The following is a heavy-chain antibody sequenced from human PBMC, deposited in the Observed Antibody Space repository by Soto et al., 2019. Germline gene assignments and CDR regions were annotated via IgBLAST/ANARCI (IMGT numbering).Heavy chain of an antibody. D-gene: IGHD6-13*01. J-gene: IGHJ4*02. V-gene: IGHV4-39*07. CDR1: GGSISSSSYY. Sequence: SETLSLTCTVSGGSISSSSYYWGWIRQPPGKGLEWIGSIYYSGSTYYDPSLKSRVTISVDTSKNQFSLKLSSVTAADTAVYYCARVNPAAAGLYFDYWGQGTLVTVSS. CDR3: ARVNPAAAGLYFDY. CDR2: IYYSGST.